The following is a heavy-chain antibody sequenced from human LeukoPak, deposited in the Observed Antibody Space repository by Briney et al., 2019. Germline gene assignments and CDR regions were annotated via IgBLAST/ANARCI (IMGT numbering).Heavy chain of an antibody. CDR3: ARDRRYYDSSGYLDY. V-gene: IGHV1-69*04. CDR1: GGTFSSYA. CDR2: IIPILGIA. J-gene: IGHJ4*02. D-gene: IGHD3-22*01. Sequence: GASVKVSCKASGGTFSSYAISWVRQAPGQGLEWMGRIIPILGIANYAQKFQGRVTITADKSTSTAYMELSSLRSEDTAVYYCARDRRYYDSSGYLDYWGQGTLVTVSS.